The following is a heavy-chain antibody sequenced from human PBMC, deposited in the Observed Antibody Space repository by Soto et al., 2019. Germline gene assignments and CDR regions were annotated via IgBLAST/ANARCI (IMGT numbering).Heavy chain of an antibody. J-gene: IGHJ4*02. CDR3: TRSGGSYYFGY. D-gene: IGHD1-26*01. CDR2: IRSKTNNYAT. CDR1: GFTLSGSA. Sequence: EVQLVESGGGLVQPGESLKLSCAASGFTLSGSAVHWVRQASGKGLEWVGRIRSKTNNYATDYIASVKGTFTMSRDDSNTTSYLQMNGLKADDTAVYYCTRSGGSYYFGYWGQGTLVTVSS. V-gene: IGHV3-73*02.